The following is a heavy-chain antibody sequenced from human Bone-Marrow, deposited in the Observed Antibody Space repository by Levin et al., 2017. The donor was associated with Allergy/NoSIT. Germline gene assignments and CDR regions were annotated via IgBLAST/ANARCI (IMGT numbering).Heavy chain of an antibody. Sequence: PSETLSLTCSVSSGSISSGTHFWGWVRQPPGKGLEWIGSISYSGRTYYNPSLKSRVTISVDTSKNQFSLKLSSVTAADTAVFYCARLSDTYGSGAEYFQRWGQGTLVTVSS. J-gene: IGHJ1*01. CDR1: SGSISSGTHF. V-gene: IGHV4-39*01. CDR3: ARLSDTYGSGAEYFQR. D-gene: IGHD5-18*01. CDR2: ISYSGRT.